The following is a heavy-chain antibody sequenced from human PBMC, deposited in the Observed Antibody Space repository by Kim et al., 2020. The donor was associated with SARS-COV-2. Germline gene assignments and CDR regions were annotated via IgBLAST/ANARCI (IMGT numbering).Heavy chain of an antibody. J-gene: IGHJ6*02. D-gene: IGHD2-15*01. CDR2: ISSSSSYT. CDR1: GFTFSDYY. Sequence: GGSLRLSCAASGFTFSDYYMSWIRQAPGKGLERVSYISSSSSYTNYADSVKGRFTISRDNAKNSLYLQMNSLRAEDTAVYYCARFGRSGQSTRGYYYGMDVWGQGTTVTVSS. CDR3: ARFGRSGQSTRGYYYGMDV. V-gene: IGHV3-11*03.